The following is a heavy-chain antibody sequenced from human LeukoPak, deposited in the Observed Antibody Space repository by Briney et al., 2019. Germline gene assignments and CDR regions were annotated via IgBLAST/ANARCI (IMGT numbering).Heavy chain of an antibody. CDR2: INHSGST. Sequence: SETLSLTCAVYGGSFSGYYWSWIRQPPGKGLEWIGEINHSGSTNYNPSLKSRVTISVDTSKNQFSLKLSSVTAADTAVYYCARRLIGSSWYEARLDYWGQGTLVTVSS. J-gene: IGHJ4*02. D-gene: IGHD6-13*01. CDR3: ARRLIGSSWYEARLDY. V-gene: IGHV4-34*01. CDR1: GGSFSGYY.